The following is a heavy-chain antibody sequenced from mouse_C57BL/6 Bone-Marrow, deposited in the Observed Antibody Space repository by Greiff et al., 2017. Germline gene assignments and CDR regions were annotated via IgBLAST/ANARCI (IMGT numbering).Heavy chain of an antibody. CDR3: TRALIYYSTSY. CDR2: IDPEDGET. Sequence: VQLQQSGAELVKPGASVKLSCTASGFNFKDYYIHWVKQRTEQGLEWIGRIDPEDGETKDDPKFQDKATITADTSSNTAYLQLSSLTSEDTAVYYCTRALIYYSTSYWGQGTTLPVSS. V-gene: IGHV14-2*01. J-gene: IGHJ2*01. D-gene: IGHD1-1*01. CDR1: GFNFKDYY.